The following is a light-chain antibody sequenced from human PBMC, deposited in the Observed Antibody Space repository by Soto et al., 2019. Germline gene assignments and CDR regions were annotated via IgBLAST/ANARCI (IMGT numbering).Light chain of an antibody. J-gene: IGLJ1*01. CDR1: SSDVGGYNY. CDR2: DVS. V-gene: IGLV2-11*01. CDR3: CSYAGRYTYI. Sequence: QSDLTQARSVSGSPGQSVTISCAGTSSDVGGYNYVSWYQQHPGKAPKLMIYDVSKRPSGVPDRFSGSKSGNTTSLTISGLQAEDEADYYCCSYAGRYTYIFGTGTKVTVL.